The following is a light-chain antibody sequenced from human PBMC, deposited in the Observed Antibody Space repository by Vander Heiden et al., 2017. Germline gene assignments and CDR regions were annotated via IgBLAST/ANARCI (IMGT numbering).Light chain of an antibody. CDR3: QQRDNLPHT. CDR1: TSVRST. CDR2: DAS. Sequence: EIVLTQFPATPPLSRGETATLPRSASTSVRSTILRYQHTPGQPPRLLTLDASTRATGVPARFSGGGSGADFTLPISSLEPEELAVYYCQQRDNLPHTFGQGTRLEIK. J-gene: IGKJ5*01. V-gene: IGKV3-11*01.